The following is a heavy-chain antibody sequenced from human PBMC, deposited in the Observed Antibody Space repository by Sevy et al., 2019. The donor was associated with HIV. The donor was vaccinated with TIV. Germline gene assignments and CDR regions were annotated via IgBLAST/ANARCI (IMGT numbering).Heavy chain of an antibody. Sequence: SETLSLTCAVSGYSISSGYYWAWIRQPPGKGLDWIGSLYHTWNTYNPSLKSRVTISVDTSKNHFSLNLSSVTAADTAVYFCARGGYYDTSGYISSYFDYWGQGILVTVSS. D-gene: IGHD3-22*01. CDR1: GYSISSGYY. CDR2: LYHTWNT. J-gene: IGHJ4*02. CDR3: ARGGYYDTSGYISSYFDY. V-gene: IGHV4-38-2*01.